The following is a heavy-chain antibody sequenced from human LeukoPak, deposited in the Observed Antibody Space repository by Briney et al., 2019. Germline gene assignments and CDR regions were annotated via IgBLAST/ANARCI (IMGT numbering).Heavy chain of an antibody. V-gene: IGHV5-51*01. Sequence: GESLKISCKGSGYSFTSYWIAWVRQMPGKGLEWMGIIYPDDSDTRYSPSFQGQVTITADKSISTAYLQWSSLKASDNAMYYCARQRRSSGWPNDYWGQGTLVTVSP. D-gene: IGHD6-19*01. CDR1: GYSFTSYW. CDR3: ARQRRSSGWPNDY. CDR2: IYPDDSDT. J-gene: IGHJ4*02.